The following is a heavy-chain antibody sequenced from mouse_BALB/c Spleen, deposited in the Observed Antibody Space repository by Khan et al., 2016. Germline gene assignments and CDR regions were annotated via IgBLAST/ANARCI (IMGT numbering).Heavy chain of an antibody. CDR2: IWAGGST. CDR3: ARDDQDFDAWFAS. J-gene: IGHJ3*01. V-gene: IGHV2-9*02. CDR1: GFSLTNSG. Sequence: QVQLKESGPGLVAPSQSLSITCTVSGFSLTNSGVHWVRQPPRKGLDWLGVIWAGGSTDYNSALMTRLSIIRDNTQNQVLLKMNRLLTDDTAMYYCARDDQDFDAWFASWGQGTLVTVSA.